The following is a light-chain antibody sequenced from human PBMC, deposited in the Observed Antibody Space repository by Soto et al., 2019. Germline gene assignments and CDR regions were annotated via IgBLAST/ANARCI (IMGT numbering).Light chain of an antibody. V-gene: IGKV3-20*01. CDR3: QQYGSSPLT. J-gene: IGKJ4*01. CDR1: QSVSSNY. CDR2: RAS. Sequence: ETLLTQSPGTLSLSPGKRATLSCRASQSVSSNYLGWYQQKRGQAPKVLIYRASIRATGIPDRFTGSGSGTDFTLTISRLEHEDFAVYYCQQYGSSPLTFGGGTNVDIK.